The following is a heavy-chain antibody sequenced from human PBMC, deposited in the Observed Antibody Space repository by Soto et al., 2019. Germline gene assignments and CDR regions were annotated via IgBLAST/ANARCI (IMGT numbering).Heavy chain of an antibody. CDR1: GFTLSSKF. D-gene: IGHD6-19*01. Sequence: EVQLVESGGGLVQPGGSLRLSCAASGFTLSSKFMSWVRQAPGKGLEWVSVIFSGDDTYYSDSVKGRFTISRDNSKTTLYLQLNTLSSEDTAVYYCAGGEWLGGRFDFWGQGTLLTVSS. J-gene: IGHJ4*02. CDR2: IFSGDDT. CDR3: AGGEWLGGRFDF. V-gene: IGHV3-66*01.